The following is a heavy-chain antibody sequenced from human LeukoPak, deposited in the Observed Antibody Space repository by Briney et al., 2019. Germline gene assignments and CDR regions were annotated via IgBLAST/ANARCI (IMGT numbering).Heavy chain of an antibody. V-gene: IGHV4-39*01. CDR1: GGSISSSSYY. D-gene: IGHD6-19*01. Sequence: SETLSLTCIVSGGSISSSSYYWAWIRQSPGKGLEWIGSVFYSGSTYYNPSLKSRVTISVDTSKNQFSLKMTSVTAADTAVCYCVRQTYSSGWNSWGQGTPVTLSS. CDR3: VRQTYSSGWNS. J-gene: IGHJ4*02. CDR2: VFYSGST.